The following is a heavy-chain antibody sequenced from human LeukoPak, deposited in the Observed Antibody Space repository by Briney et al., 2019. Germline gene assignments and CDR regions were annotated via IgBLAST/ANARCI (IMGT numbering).Heavy chain of an antibody. D-gene: IGHD6-13*01. J-gene: IGHJ4*02. Sequence: PSETLSLTCTVSGGSISNSGSYWGWIRQPPGKGLEWIGSIYYSGRSYYNPSLKSRVTISEDTSKNQFSLKLSSVTAADTAVYYCASQVVGYYFDYWGQGTLVTVSS. CDR3: ASQVVGYYFDY. CDR2: IYYSGRS. CDR1: GGSISNSGSY. V-gene: IGHV4-39*01.